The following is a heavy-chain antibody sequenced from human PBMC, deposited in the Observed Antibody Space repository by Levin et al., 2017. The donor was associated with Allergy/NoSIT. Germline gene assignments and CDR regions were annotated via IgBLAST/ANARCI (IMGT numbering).Heavy chain of an antibody. CDR3: ARDRYEGDYYYYGMDG. CDR2: IYYSGST. D-gene: IGHD2-2*01. Sequence: SETLSLTCTVSGGSISSYYWSWIRQPPGKGLEWIGYIYYSGSTNYNPSLKSRVTISVDTSKNQFSLKLSSVTAADTAVYYCARDRYEGDYYYYGMDGWGQGTTVTVSS. CDR1: GGSISSYY. J-gene: IGHJ6*02. V-gene: IGHV4-59*01.